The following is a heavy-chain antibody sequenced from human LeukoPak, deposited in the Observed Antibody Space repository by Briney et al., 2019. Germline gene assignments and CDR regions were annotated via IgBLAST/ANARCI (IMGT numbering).Heavy chain of an antibody. CDR3: ARAGIAVAGTFFDY. CDR1: GFTFSSYA. D-gene: IGHD6-19*01. J-gene: IGHJ4*02. V-gene: IGHV3-30*04. CDR2: ISYDGSNK. Sequence: QTGGSLRLSCAASGFTFSSYAMHWVRQAPGKGLEWVAVISYDGSNKYYADSVKGRFTISRDNSKNTLYLQMNSLRAEDTAVYYCARAGIAVAGTFFDYWGQGTLVTVSS.